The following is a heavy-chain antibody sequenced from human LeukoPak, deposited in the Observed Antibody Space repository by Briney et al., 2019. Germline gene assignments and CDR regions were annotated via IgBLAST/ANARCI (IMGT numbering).Heavy chain of an antibody. CDR1: GGSISSSSYC. D-gene: IGHD3-22*01. CDR2: ISYSGNT. V-gene: IGHV4-39*01. CDR3: AIYYDSSDSIIPPDY. Sequence: PWETLSLTCTVSGGSISSSSYCWGWIRQPPGKGLEWFGSISYSGNTYYNPSLKSRVTISVDTSKNQFSLKLSSVTAADTAVYYCAIYYDSSDSIIPPDYWGQGTLVTVSS. J-gene: IGHJ4*02.